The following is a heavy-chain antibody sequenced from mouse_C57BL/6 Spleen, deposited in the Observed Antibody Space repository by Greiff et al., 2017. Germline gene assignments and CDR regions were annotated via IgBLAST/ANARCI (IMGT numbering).Heavy chain of an antibody. D-gene: IGHD1-1*01. CDR1: GYTFTSYW. V-gene: IGHV1-53*01. J-gene: IGHJ1*03. Sequence: VQLQQPGTELVKPGASVKLSCKASGYTFTSYWMHWVKQRPGQGLEWIGNIYPSNGGTNYNEKFKIKATLTVDKSSSTAYMQLSSLTSEDSAVYYCASGSSYRYFDVWGTGTTVSVSS. CDR2: IYPSNGGT. CDR3: ASGSSYRYFDV.